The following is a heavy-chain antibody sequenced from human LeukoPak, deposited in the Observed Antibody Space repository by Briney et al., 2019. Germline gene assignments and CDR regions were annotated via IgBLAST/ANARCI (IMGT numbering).Heavy chain of an antibody. V-gene: IGHV3-15*01. D-gene: IGHD2-15*01. J-gene: IGHJ4*02. CDR3: TAGMPASSRAADS. CDR1: GFTFSDAW. Sequence: GGSLRLSCAASGFTFSDAWMSWVRQAPGMGLEWVGRIKSKTDGGTTDYSAPVKGRFTISRDDSKNTLYLQINSLKTEDTAVYYCTAGMPASSRAADSWGQRTLVTVSS. CDR2: IKSKTDGGTT.